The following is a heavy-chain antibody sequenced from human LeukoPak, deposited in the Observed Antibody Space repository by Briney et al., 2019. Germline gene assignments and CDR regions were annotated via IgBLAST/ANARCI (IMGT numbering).Heavy chain of an antibody. Sequence: PGGSLRLSCAASGFTFNTYTMNWVRQAPGKGLEWVSIIYSGGSTYYADSVKGRFTISRDNSKNTLYLQMNSLRAEDTAVYYCAKDQALSLSSSRALDYWGQGTLVTVSS. CDR3: AKDQALSLSSSRALDY. CDR1: GFTFNTYT. D-gene: IGHD2-2*01. V-gene: IGHV3-53*01. J-gene: IGHJ4*02. CDR2: IYSGGST.